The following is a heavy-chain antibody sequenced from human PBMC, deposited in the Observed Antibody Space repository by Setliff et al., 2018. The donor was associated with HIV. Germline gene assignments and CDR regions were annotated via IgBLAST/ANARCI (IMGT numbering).Heavy chain of an antibody. CDR3: ARDYLYYNLYNGSPVYGMDV. V-gene: IGHV3-21*01. J-gene: IGHJ6*02. Sequence: PGGSLRLSCAASGFNFNTYSMNWVRQAPGKGLEWVSSISSSGTYIYYADSMKGRFTISRDKAGNSLYLQLNSLRVEDTAVYYCARDYLYYNLYNGSPVYGMDVWGQGTTVTVSS. D-gene: IGHD3-3*01. CDR1: GFNFNTYS. CDR2: ISSSGTYI.